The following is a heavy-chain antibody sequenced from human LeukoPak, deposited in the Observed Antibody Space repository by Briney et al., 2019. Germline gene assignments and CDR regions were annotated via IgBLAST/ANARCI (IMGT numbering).Heavy chain of an antibody. CDR1: GYTFTSYY. Sequence: ASVKVSSKASGYTFTSYYMHWVRQAPGQGLEWMGIINPSGGSTSYAQKFQGRVTMTRDTSTSTVYMELSSLRSEDTAVYYFARPWYSSGWYVYWGQGTLVTVSS. V-gene: IGHV1-46*01. D-gene: IGHD6-19*01. J-gene: IGHJ4*02. CDR3: ARPWYSSGWYVY. CDR2: INPSGGST.